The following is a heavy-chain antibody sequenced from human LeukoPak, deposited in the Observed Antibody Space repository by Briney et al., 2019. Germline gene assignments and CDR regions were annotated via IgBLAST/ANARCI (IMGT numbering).Heavy chain of an antibody. CDR2: ISDSGGST. CDR3: ARGFTAFDI. Sequence: GGSLRLSCAASGFTFSSYDMSWVRQAPGKGLEWVSTISDSGGSTYYADSVKGRFTISRDNSKNTLYVQLNSLRVEDTAVYYCARGFTAFDIWGQGTLVTVSS. J-gene: IGHJ4*02. V-gene: IGHV3-23*01. D-gene: IGHD3-3*01. CDR1: GFTFSSYD.